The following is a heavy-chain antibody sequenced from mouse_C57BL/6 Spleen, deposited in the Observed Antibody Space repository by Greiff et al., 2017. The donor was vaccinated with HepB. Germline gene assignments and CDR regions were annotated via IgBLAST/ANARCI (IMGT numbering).Heavy chain of an antibody. D-gene: IGHD1-1*01. CDR1: GFTFSSYA. CDR2: ISDGGSYT. CDR3: ARDGGSSLAWFAY. V-gene: IGHV5-4*01. J-gene: IGHJ3*01. Sequence: EVQRVESGGGLVKPGGSLKLSCAASGFTFSSYAMSWVRQTPEERLEWVATISDGGSYTYYPDNVKGRCTIARDNAKNNLYLQMSHLKSEDTAMYYCARDGGSSLAWFAYWGQGTLVTVSA.